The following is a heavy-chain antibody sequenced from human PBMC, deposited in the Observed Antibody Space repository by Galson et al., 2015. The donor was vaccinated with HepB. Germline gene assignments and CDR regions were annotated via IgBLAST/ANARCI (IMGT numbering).Heavy chain of an antibody. CDR2: ISSSSSTI. CDR1: GFTFSSYS. CDR3: ARDLLTIFGVNYGMGV. D-gene: IGHD3-3*01. V-gene: IGHV3-48*01. Sequence: SLRLSCAASGFTFSSYSMNWVRQAPGKGLEWVSYISSSSSTIYYADSVKGRFTISRDNAKNSLYLQMNSLRAEDTAVYYCARDLLTIFGVNYGMGVWGQGTTVAVSS. J-gene: IGHJ6*02.